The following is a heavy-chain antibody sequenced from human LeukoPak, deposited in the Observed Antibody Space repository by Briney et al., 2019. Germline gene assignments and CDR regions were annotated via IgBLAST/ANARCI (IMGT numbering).Heavy chain of an antibody. D-gene: IGHD6-13*01. V-gene: IGHV4-30-2*01. CDR3: ARYGSSSWSRNWFDP. J-gene: IGHJ5*02. CDR1: GGSISSGGYS. CDR2: IYHSGST. Sequence: SETLSLTCTVSGGSISSGGYSWSWIRQPPGKGLEWIGYIYHSGSTYYNPSLKSRVTISVDKSKNQFSLKLSSVTAADTAVYYCARYGSSSWSRNWFDPWGQGTLVTVSS.